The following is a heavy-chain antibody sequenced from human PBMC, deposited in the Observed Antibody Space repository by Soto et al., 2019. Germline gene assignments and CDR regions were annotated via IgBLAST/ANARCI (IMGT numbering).Heavy chain of an antibody. Sequence: QVQLVQSGAEVKKPGASVKVSCKASGYTFTSYGISWVRQAPGQGLEWMGWISAYNGNTNYAQKLQGRVTMTTDTSTSTAYMELGSLRSDDTAVYYWARDHPVQPERRGYYYYGMDVWGQGTAVTVSS. D-gene: IGHD1-1*01. J-gene: IGHJ6*02. CDR2: ISAYNGNT. CDR1: GYTFTSYG. V-gene: IGHV1-18*01. CDR3: ARDHPVQPERRGYYYYGMDV.